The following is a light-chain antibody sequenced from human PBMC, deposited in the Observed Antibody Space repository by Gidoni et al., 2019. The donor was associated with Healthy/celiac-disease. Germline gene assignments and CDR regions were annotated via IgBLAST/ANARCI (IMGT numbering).Light chain of an antibody. J-gene: IGKJ2*01. Sequence: IVMPHSPATLSVSPGERATLSCRAIQRVSSNLAGYQQKPGQAPRLLIYCASTRATGIAARFSGSGSGTEFTLTISSRQYEDFAVYYCQQYNNWPPYTFGQGTKLEIK. CDR3: QQYNNWPPYT. V-gene: IGKV3-15*01. CDR1: QRVSSN. CDR2: CAS.